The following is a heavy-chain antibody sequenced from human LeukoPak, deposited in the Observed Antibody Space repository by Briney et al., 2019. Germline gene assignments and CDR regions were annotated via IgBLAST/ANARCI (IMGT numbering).Heavy chain of an antibody. CDR1: GGSFSDYN. CDR2: INDSGTT. J-gene: IGHJ4*02. V-gene: IGHV4-34*01. Sequence: NASETLSLTCGVYGGSFSDYNWSWLRQSPEKGLEWIGEINDSGTTHYNPSLQSRVTISVDTANHQFSLRLNSLTAADTAVYFCARGLDLEGLDSWGPGTLVTVSS. CDR3: ARGLDLEGLDS. D-gene: IGHD1-1*01.